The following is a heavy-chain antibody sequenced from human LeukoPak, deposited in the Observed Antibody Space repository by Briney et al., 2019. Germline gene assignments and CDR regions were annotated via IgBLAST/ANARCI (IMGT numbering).Heavy chain of an antibody. CDR2: IRHDGSDK. CDR3: AKCDSTGYYSVQLVDY. V-gene: IGHV3-30*02. CDR1: GFTFSGNG. J-gene: IGHJ4*02. D-gene: IGHD3-22*01. Sequence: GGSLRLSCAASGFTFSGNGIHWVRQAPGKGLEWVAFIRHDGSDKYYADSVKGRFTISRDNFKNTVYLQMNSLRAEDTAVYYCAKCDSTGYYSVQLVDYWGQGTLVTVSS.